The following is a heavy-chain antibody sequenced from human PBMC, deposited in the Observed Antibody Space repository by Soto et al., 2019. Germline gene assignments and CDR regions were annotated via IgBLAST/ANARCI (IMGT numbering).Heavy chain of an antibody. V-gene: IGHV4-34*01. CDR1: GGSFSGYY. CDR3: ARRGYYYYGMDV. CDR2: INHSGST. J-gene: IGHJ6*02. Sequence: QVQLQQWGAGLLKPSETLSLTCAVYGGSFSGYYWSWIRQPPGKGLEWIGEINHSGSTNYNPSLMSRVTISVDTSKNQFSLKLSSVTAADTAVYYCARRGYYYYGMDVWGQGTTVTVSS.